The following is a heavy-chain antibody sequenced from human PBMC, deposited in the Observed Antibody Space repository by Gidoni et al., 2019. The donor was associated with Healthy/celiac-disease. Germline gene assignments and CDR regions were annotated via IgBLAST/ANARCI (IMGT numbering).Heavy chain of an antibody. D-gene: IGHD2-21*01. Sequence: QVQLQESGPGLVKPSGTLSLTCAVSGGSISSSNWWRWVRPPPGKGLEWIGEIYHSGSTNYNPSLKSRVTISVDKSKNQFSLKLSSVTAADTAVYYCARDRDCGGDCYSGLDYWGQGTLVTVSS. J-gene: IGHJ4*02. V-gene: IGHV4-4*02. CDR3: ARDRDCGGDCYSGLDY. CDR2: IYHSGST. CDR1: GGSISSSNW.